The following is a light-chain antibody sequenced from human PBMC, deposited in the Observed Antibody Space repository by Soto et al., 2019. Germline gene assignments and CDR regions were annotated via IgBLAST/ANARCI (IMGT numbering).Light chain of an antibody. J-gene: IGLJ2*01. V-gene: IGLV2-14*01. CDR1: SSDVGGYNY. Sequence: QSALTQPASVSGSPGQSITISCTGTSSDVGGYNYVSWYQHHPGKAPKLMISEVSNRPSGVSNRFSGSKSGNTASLTISGLQTEDEAYYYCSSYTSSNTQVIFGGGTKLTVL. CDR3: SSYTSSNTQVI. CDR2: EVS.